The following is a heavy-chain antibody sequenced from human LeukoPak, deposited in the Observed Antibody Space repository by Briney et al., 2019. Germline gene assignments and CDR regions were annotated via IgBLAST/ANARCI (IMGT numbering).Heavy chain of an antibody. CDR3: ARDDSGSYSLDY. J-gene: IGHJ4*02. CDR2: TRNKANSYTT. D-gene: IGHD1-26*01. Sequence: GGSLRLSCAASGFTFSDHYMDWVRQAPGKGLEWVGRTRNKANSYTTEYAASVKGRFTISRDDSKTSLYLQMNSLKTEDTALYYCARDDSGSYSLDYWGQGTLVTVSS. V-gene: IGHV3-72*01. CDR1: GFTFSDHY.